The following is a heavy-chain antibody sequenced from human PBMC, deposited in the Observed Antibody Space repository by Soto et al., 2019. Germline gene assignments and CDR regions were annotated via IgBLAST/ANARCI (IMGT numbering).Heavy chain of an antibody. D-gene: IGHD4-17*01. V-gene: IGHV3-23*01. CDR1: GFTFGTYA. CDR2: IVGSGGRT. J-gene: IGHJ4*02. Sequence: PGGSLRLSCTASGFTFGTYAMTWVRQGPEKGLEWVATIVGSGGRTYYADSVRGRFTISRDNSKNTLYLQMNSLRAEDTAVYFCAKRSGMYGDNSGEHHYWGLGTLVTVSS. CDR3: AKRSGMYGDNSGEHHY.